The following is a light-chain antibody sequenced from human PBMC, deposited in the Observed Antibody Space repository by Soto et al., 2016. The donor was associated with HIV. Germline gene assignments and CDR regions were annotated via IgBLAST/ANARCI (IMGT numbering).Light chain of an antibody. CDR1: NVGSKS. V-gene: IGLV3-21*03. CDR2: DDS. CDR3: QVWDRRSDHVV. J-gene: IGLJ3*02. Sequence: SYELTQPPSLSVAPRKTARITCGGNNVGSKSVQWYQQKPGQAPVLVVYDDSDRPSGIPERFSGSNSGNTATLSISRVEAGDEADYYCQVWDRRSDHVVFGGGTKLSVL.